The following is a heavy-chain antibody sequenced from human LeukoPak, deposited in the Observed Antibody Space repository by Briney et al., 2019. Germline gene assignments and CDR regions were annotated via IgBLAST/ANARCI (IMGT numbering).Heavy chain of an antibody. D-gene: IGHD3-10*01. Sequence: PSETLSLTCAVYGGSFSGYYWSWIRQPPGKGLEWIGEINHSGSTNYNPSLKSRVTISVDKSKNQFSLKLSSVTAADTAVYYCARDLAYYGSGNYWGQGTLVTVSS. J-gene: IGHJ4*02. CDR1: GGSFSGYY. CDR2: INHSGST. V-gene: IGHV4-34*01. CDR3: ARDLAYYGSGNY.